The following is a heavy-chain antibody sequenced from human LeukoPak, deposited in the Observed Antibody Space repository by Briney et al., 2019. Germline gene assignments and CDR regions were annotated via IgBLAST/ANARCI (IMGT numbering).Heavy chain of an antibody. CDR2: IYYSGST. D-gene: IGHD3-10*01. CDR1: GGSISSSSYY. CDR3: ARDATYYYGSGREGWFDP. Sequence: SETLSLTCTVSGGSISSSSYYWGWIRQPPGKGLEWIGSIYYSGSTYYNPSLKSRVTISVDTSKNQFSLKLSSVTAADTAVYYCARDATYYYGSGREGWFDPWGQGTLVTVSS. V-gene: IGHV4-39*07. J-gene: IGHJ5*02.